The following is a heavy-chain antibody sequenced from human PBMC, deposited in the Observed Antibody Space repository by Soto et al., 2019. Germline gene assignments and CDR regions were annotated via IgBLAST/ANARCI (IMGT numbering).Heavy chain of an antibody. CDR2: ISYDGSNK. Sequence: WGSLRLSCSASGFTFSSYAMHWCRQAPGKGLEWVAVISYDGSNKYYADSVKGRFTISRDNSKNTLYLQMNSLRAEDTAVYYCARDKRFLESLDYWGQGTLVTVSS. CDR3: ARDKRFLESLDY. D-gene: IGHD3-3*01. J-gene: IGHJ4*02. V-gene: IGHV3-30-3*01. CDR1: GFTFSSYA.